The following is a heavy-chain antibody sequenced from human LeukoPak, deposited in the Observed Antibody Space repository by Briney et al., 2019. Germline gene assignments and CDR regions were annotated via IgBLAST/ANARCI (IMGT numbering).Heavy chain of an antibody. CDR1: GFTFSTYG. D-gene: IGHD3-10*01. J-gene: IGHJ6*03. CDR3: ASRGPYYYGPMDV. Sequence: GGSLRLSCTASGFTFSTYGMSWVRQAPGKGLEWVSAISGSGGSTYYADSVKGRFTISRDNSKNTLYLQMNSLRAEDTAVYYCASRGPYYYGPMDVWGKGTTVTISS. CDR2: ISGSGGST. V-gene: IGHV3-23*01.